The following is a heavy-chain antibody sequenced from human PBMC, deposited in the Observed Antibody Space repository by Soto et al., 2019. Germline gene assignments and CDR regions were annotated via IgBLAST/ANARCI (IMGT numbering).Heavy chain of an antibody. J-gene: IGHJ5*02. Sequence: GGSLRLSCAASGFTFSSYAMSWVRQAPGKGLEWVSAISGSGGSTYYADSVKGRFTISRDNSKNTLYLQMNSLRAEDTAVYYCAKDLASLTYYYGSGSYDPWGQGTLVTVSS. V-gene: IGHV3-23*01. CDR2: ISGSGGST. CDR3: AKDLASLTYYYGSGSYDP. D-gene: IGHD3-10*01. CDR1: GFTFSSYA.